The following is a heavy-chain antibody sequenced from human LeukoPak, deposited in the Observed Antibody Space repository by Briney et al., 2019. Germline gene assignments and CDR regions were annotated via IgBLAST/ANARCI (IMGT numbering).Heavy chain of an antibody. CDR2: ISSSSSTI. V-gene: IGHV3-48*02. CDR3: ARAGSITMMRVPDY. CDR1: GFTFSSYR. D-gene: IGHD3-22*01. Sequence: GGSLRLSCAASGFTFSSYRMNWVRQAPGKGLEWVSYISSSSSTIYYADSVKGRFTISRDNAKNSLYLQMNSLRDEDTAVYYCARAGSITMMRVPDYWGQGTLVTVSS. J-gene: IGHJ4*02.